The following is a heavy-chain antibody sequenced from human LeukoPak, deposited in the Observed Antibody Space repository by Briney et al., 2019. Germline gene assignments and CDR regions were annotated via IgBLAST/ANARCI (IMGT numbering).Heavy chain of an antibody. CDR2: IYYSGYT. CDR3: ARGLYYYGSGSYYTK. CDR1: GFSMSSSGYY. Sequence: NASGTLSLTCTVSGFSMSSSGYYWGWIRQPPGKGLEWIGSIYYSGYTYYNPSLKSRVTISIDTSKKQFSLKLSSVTAADTAVYYCARGLYYYGSGSYYTKWGQGTLVTVSS. D-gene: IGHD3-10*01. J-gene: IGHJ4*02. V-gene: IGHV4-39*07.